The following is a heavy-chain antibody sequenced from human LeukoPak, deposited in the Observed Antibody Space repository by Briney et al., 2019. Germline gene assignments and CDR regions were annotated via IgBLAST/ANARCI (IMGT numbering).Heavy chain of an antibody. CDR2: IKQDGSEK. J-gene: IGHJ4*02. CDR3: ARESGGSSWQPLEN. CDR1: GFTFGNYW. D-gene: IGHD6-13*01. V-gene: IGHV3-7*01. Sequence: PGGSLRLSCAASGFTFGNYWMNWVRQAPGKGLEWVANIKQDGSEKYYVESVKGRFTISRNNAKNSLYLEMNSLRAEDTAVYYCARESGGSSWQPLENWGQGTLVTVSS.